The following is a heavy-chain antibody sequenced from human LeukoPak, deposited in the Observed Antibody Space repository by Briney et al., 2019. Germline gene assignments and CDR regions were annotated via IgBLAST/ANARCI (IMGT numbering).Heavy chain of an antibody. CDR1: GGSITSSSYY. V-gene: IGHV4-39*07. J-gene: IGHJ4*02. CDR3: ASLYYGSGAD. Sequence: PSETLSLTCTVSGGSITSSSYYWGWIRQPPGKGLEWIGSVYYSGNTYYNSSLRSRVTISVDTSKNQFSLKLSSVTAADTAVYYCASLYYGSGADWGQGTLVTVSS. CDR2: VYYSGNT. D-gene: IGHD3-10*01.